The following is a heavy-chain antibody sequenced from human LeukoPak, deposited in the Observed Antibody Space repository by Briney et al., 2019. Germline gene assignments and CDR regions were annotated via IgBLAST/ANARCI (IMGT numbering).Heavy chain of an antibody. CDR1: GASLSSNY. Sequence: SETLSLTCTVSGASLSSNYWSWIRQPPGKGLEWIGYIYYGGSTNYNPSLKSRVTISVDTSKNQFSLKLTSVTAADTAVYYCARHRNGCNYDWFDPWGQGTLVTVSS. D-gene: IGHD5-24*01. CDR2: IYYGGST. J-gene: IGHJ5*02. CDR3: ARHRNGCNYDWFDP. V-gene: IGHV4-59*08.